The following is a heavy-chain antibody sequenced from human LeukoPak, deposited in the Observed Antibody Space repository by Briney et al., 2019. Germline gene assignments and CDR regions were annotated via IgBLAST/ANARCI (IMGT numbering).Heavy chain of an antibody. V-gene: IGHV3-23*01. CDR3: AKAYLEPPVYYYDNSGYYNRAFDI. CDR2: ISGSGGST. J-gene: IGHJ3*02. CDR1: GFTFSSYA. D-gene: IGHD3-22*01. Sequence: QPGGSLRLSCAASGFTFSSYAMSWVRQAPGKGLEWVSAISGSGGSTYYADSVKGRFTISRDNPKNTLYLQMNSLRAEDTAVYYCAKAYLEPPVYYYDNSGYYNRAFDIWGQGTMVTVSS.